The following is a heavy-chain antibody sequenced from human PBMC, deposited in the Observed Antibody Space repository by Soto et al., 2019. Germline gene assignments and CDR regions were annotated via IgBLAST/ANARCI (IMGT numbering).Heavy chain of an antibody. CDR3: ARSSLGYCSGGSCYHNWFDP. J-gene: IGHJ5*02. D-gene: IGHD2-15*01. CDR1: GYTFTSYG. CDR2: ISAYNGNT. V-gene: IGHV1-18*01. Sequence: GASVKVSCKASGYTFTSYGISWVRQAPGQGLERMGWISAYNGNTNYAQKLQGRVTMTTDTSTSTAYMELRSLRSDDTAVYYCARSSLGYCSGGSCYHNWFDPWGQGTLVTVSS.